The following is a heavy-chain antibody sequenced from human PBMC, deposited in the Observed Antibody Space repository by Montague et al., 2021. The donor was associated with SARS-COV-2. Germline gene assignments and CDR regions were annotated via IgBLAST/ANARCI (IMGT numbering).Heavy chain of an antibody. V-gene: IGHV4-61*05. J-gene: IGHJ4*02. D-gene: IGHD5-24*01. Sequence: SETLSLTCTVSGGSISSSSYYWGWIRQPPGKGLEWIGYIYYSGSTNYNPSLKSRVTISVDMSKNQFSLKLSSVTAADTAVYYCARDQGRWLQPGVYFDYWGQGTLVTVSS. CDR2: IYYSGST. CDR3: ARDQGRWLQPGVYFDY. CDR1: GGSISSSSYY.